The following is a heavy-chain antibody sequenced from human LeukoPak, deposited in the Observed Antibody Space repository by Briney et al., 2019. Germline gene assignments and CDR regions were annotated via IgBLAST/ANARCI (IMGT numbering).Heavy chain of an antibody. J-gene: IGHJ3*02. Sequence: PSETLSLTCTVSGGSISSYYWSWIRQPPGKGLEWIGYIYYSGSTNYNPSLKSRVTISVDTSKNQFSLKLSSVTAADTAVYYCATTVTSDAFDIWGQGTMVTVSS. CDR1: GGSISSYY. D-gene: IGHD2-21*02. CDR3: ATTVTSDAFDI. V-gene: IGHV4-59*12. CDR2: IYYSGST.